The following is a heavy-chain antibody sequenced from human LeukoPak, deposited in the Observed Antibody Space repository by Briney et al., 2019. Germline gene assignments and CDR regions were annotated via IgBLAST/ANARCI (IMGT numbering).Heavy chain of an antibody. CDR3: AREVDAAAAYNWFDP. CDR1: GGSISSSSYY. Sequence: SETLSLTCTVSGGSISSSSYYWGWIRQPPGKGLEWIGSIYYSGSTYYNPSLKSRVTISVGTSKNQFSLKLSSVAAADTAVYYCAREVDAAAAYNWFDPWGQGTLVTVSS. J-gene: IGHJ5*02. D-gene: IGHD2-2*01. V-gene: IGHV4-39*07. CDR2: IYYSGST.